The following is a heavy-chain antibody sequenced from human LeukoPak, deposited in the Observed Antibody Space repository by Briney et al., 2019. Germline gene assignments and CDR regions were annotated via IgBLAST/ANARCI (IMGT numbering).Heavy chain of an antibody. CDR1: GYRFTSYG. V-gene: IGHV1-18*01. CDR3: ARGEGGAVAYYFDY. D-gene: IGHD6-19*01. CDR2: IGAYNDNT. J-gene: IGHJ4*02. Sequence: ASVKVSCKASGYRFTSYGITWVRQAPGQGLEWMGWIGAYNDNTNYAQKLQGRVTMTTDTSTSTAYMELRSLRSDDTAVYYCARGEGGAVAYYFDYWGQGTLVTVSS.